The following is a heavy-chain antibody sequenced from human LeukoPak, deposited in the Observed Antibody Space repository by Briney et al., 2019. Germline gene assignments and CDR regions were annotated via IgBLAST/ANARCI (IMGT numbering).Heavy chain of an antibody. CDR2: INPNSGGT. Sequence: ASVKVSCKAPGYTFTGYYMHWVRQAPGQGLEWMGWINPNSGGTNYAQKFQGRVTMTRDTSISTAYMELSRLRSDDTAVYYCARDFNPFSGVPAAINYFDYWGQGTLVTVSS. J-gene: IGHJ4*02. D-gene: IGHD2-2*02. V-gene: IGHV1-2*02. CDR3: ARDFNPFSGVPAAINYFDY. CDR1: GYTFTGYY.